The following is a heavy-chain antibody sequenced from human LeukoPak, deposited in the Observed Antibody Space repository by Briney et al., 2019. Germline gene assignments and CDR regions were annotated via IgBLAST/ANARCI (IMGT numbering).Heavy chain of an antibody. J-gene: IGHJ4*02. CDR1: GYIFTSYG. CDR2: ISAFNGNT. CDR3: ARDVATQGGYCSSTRCYGAAGY. D-gene: IGHD2-2*01. V-gene: IGHV1-18*01. Sequence: ASVKVSCKASGYIFTSYGISWVRQASGQGLEWRGWISAFNGNTNYAQEFQRRVTMTIDTSTSTAYMELRSLRSDDTAVYYCARDVATQGGYCSSTRCYGAAGYWGQGTLVTVSS.